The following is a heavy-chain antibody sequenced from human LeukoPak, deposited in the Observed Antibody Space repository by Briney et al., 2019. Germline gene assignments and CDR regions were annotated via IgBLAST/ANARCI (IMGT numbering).Heavy chain of an antibody. CDR3: ARVRGGRDWYFDF. V-gene: IGHV4-61*02. Sequence: SETLSLTCNVSGGSISSTLYNWNWIRQPAGKGLEWIGRIFSSGSTNYNPSLKSRVSMSVDTSKNQFSLKLNSVTAADTAVYICARVRGGRDWYFDFWGRGTLVTVSS. CDR1: GGSISSTLYN. CDR2: IFSSGST. J-gene: IGHJ2*01.